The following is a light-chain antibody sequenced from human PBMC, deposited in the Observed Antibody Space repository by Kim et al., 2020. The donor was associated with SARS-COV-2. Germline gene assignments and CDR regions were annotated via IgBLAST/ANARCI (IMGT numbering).Light chain of an antibody. J-gene: IGLJ1*01. CDR1: SSDVGGYNY. CDR2: DVS. CDR3: SSYTSSSTYV. Sequence: QSALTQPASVSGSPGQSITISCTGTSSDVGGYNYVSWYQQHPVKAPKLMIYDVSNRPSGVSNRFSGSKSGNTASLIISGLQAEDEADYYCSSYTSSSTYVFGAGTKVTVL. V-gene: IGLV2-14*03.